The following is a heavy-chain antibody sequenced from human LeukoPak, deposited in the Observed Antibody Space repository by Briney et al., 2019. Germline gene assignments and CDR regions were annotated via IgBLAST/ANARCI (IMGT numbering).Heavy chain of an antibody. D-gene: IGHD3-9*01. V-gene: IGHV4-34*01. CDR1: GGSFSGYY. J-gene: IGHJ4*02. CDR2: INHCGST. CDR3: ARGPSSRYYDILTGYYSVYYFDY. Sequence: SETLSLTCAVYGGSFSGYYWSWIRQPPGKGLEWLGEINHCGSTNYNPSLKSRVTISVDTSKNQFSLKLSSVTAADTAVYYCARGPSSRYYDILTGYYSVYYFDYWGQGTLVTVSS.